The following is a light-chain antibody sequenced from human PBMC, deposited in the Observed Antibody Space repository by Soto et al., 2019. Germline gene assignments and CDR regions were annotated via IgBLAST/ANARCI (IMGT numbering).Light chain of an antibody. CDR1: QSVSSSY. Sequence: EIVLTQSPGTLSLSPGERATLSCRASQSVSSSYLAWYQQKPGQAPRLLIYGASSRATGIPDRFSGSGSGTDFALTISRLEPEDFAGYYCQQDGSAPYTGGQETKLEIK. CDR3: QQDGSAPYT. CDR2: GAS. V-gene: IGKV3-20*01. J-gene: IGKJ2*01.